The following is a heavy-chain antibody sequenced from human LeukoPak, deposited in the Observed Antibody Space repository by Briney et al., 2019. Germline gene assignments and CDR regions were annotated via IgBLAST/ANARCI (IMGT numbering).Heavy chain of an antibody. V-gene: IGHV1-18*01. D-gene: IGHD1-7*01. CDR2: ISAYNGNT. CDR3: ARASFDGTQLADAFDI. CDR1: GYTFTSYG. J-gene: IGHJ3*02. Sequence: ASVKVSCKASGYTFTSYGISWVRQAPGQGLEWMGWISAYNGNTNYAQKLQGRVTMTTDTSTSTAYMELRSLRSDDTAVYYCARASFDGTQLADAFDIWGQGTMVTVSS.